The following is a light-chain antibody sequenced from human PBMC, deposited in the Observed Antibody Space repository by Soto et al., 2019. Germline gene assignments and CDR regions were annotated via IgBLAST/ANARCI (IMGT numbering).Light chain of an antibody. CDR3: QQYYSFPIT. V-gene: IGKV1D-16*01. Sequence: DIEMTQSPSSLSAAVGDRVTITGLASQGISNWLAWYQQKPEKDTKSMIFAASSLQGGVPSRFSGSGSGTDFTLTIGSLQPEDFGTYYCQQYYSFPITFGQGTRLEI. J-gene: IGKJ5*01. CDR2: AAS. CDR1: QGISNW.